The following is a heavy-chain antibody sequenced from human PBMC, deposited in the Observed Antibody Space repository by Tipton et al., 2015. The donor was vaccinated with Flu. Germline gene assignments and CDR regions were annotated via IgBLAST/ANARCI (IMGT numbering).Heavy chain of an antibody. D-gene: IGHD3-10*01. Sequence: QLVQSGGGLIQPGGSLRLSCAASGFTVSSNYMSWVRQAPGKGLEWVSVIYSGGSTYYADSVKGRFTISRDNSKNTLYLQMNSLRAEDTAVYYCARDRGHRYYCSDHRGIGDAFDIWGQGTMVTVSS. J-gene: IGHJ3*02. V-gene: IGHV3-53*01. CDR1: GFTVSSNY. CDR3: ARDRGHRYYCSDHRGIGDAFDI. CDR2: IYSGGST.